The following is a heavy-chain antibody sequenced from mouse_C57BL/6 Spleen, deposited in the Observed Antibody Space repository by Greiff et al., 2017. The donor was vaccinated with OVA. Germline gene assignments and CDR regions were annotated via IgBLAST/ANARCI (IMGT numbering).Heavy chain of an antibody. V-gene: IGHV7-3*01. D-gene: IGHD1-1*01. CDR1: GFTFTDYY. CDR3: ARYKITTVVAMDAMDY. Sequence: EVKLMESGGGLVQPGGSLSLSCAASGFTFTDYYMSWVRQPPGKALEWLGFIRNKANGYTTEYSASVKGRFTISRDNSQSILYLQMNALRAEDSATYYCARYKITTVVAMDAMDYWGQGTSVTVSS. J-gene: IGHJ4*01. CDR2: IRNKANGYTT.